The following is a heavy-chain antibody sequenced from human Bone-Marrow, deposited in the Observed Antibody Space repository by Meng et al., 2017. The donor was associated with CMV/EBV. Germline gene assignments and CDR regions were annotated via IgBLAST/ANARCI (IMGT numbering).Heavy chain of an antibody. CDR1: GYTFTGYY. V-gene: IGHV1-2*02. CDR3: ARVHIEAAGYYYNGMDV. J-gene: IGHJ6*02. D-gene: IGHD6-13*01. CDR2: INPKSGGT. Sequence: ASVKVSCKASGYTFTGYYMHWVRQAPGQGLEGMGWINPKSGGTNYAQKFQGRVTMTRDTDSSTAHMVLSRLTSDDTAVYYCARVHIEAAGYYYNGMDVWGQGTTVTVSS.